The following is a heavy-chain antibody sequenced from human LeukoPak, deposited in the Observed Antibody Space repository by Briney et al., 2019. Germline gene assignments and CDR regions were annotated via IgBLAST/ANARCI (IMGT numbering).Heavy chain of an antibody. CDR2: ISGSGGST. J-gene: IGHJ3*02. V-gene: IGHV3-23*01. D-gene: IGHD7-27*01. Sequence: GGSLRLSCAASGFTFSNAWMSWVRQAPGKGLEWVSAISGSGGSTYYADSVKGRFTISRDNSKNTLYLQMNSLRAEDTAVYYCAKGASGAFDIWGQGTMVTVSS. CDR3: AKGASGAFDI. CDR1: GFTFSNAW.